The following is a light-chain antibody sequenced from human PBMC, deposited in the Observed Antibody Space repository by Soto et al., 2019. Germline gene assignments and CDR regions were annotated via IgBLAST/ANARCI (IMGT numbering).Light chain of an antibody. Sequence: EIVLTQSPGTLSLSPGERATLSCRASQSVSSSYLAWYQQKPGHAPRLLIYGASSKATGIPDRFSGSGSGTDFTLTISRLEPEDFAVYYCQQYGSSPGFTFGPGTKVDIK. CDR1: QSVSSSY. J-gene: IGKJ3*01. CDR3: QQYGSSPGFT. CDR2: GAS. V-gene: IGKV3-20*01.